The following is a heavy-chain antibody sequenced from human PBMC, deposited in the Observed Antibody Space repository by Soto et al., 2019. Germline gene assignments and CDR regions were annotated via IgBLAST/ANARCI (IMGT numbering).Heavy chain of an antibody. CDR3: ATPRVYSYEY. D-gene: IGHD5-18*01. J-gene: IGHJ4*02. CDR1: GLTFNNYW. CDR2: IRPDGNEQ. V-gene: IGHV3-7*05. Sequence: VQLVESGGDLVQPGVSLRRSCAASGLTFNNYWMSWVRQAPGKGLEWVANIRPDGNEQHYVDSVKGRFIFSRDNAKSSLSLQLNILRVEDTAVYYCATPRVYSYEYWGKGNVVTVSS.